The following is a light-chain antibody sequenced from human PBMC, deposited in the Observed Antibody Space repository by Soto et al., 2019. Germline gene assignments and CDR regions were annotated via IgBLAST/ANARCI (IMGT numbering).Light chain of an antibody. J-gene: IGKJ1*01. CDR3: QHYGT. CDR1: QSISSW. Sequence: DIQMTQSPSTLSASVGDRVTITCRASQSISSWLAWYQQKPGKAPKLLIYKASSLESGVPSRFSGSGSGTEFTLTISSLQPDDFATDYCQHYGTFGQGTKVEIK. CDR2: KAS. V-gene: IGKV1-5*03.